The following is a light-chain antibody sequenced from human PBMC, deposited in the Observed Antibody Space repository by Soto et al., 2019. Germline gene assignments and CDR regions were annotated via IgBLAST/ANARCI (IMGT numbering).Light chain of an antibody. CDR1: QSVSSN. V-gene: IGKV3-15*01. CDR3: QQYNNWPRT. J-gene: IGKJ1*01. Sequence: EILITQSPATLSVSPGERATLSCRASQSVSSNLAWYQQKPGQPPTLLIYGASTRATGIPARFSGSGSGTEFTLPISSLQSEDFAVYYCQQYNNWPRTFGQGTKVDI. CDR2: GAS.